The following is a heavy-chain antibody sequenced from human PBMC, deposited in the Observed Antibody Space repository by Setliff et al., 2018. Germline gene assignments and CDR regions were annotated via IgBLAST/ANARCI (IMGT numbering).Heavy chain of an antibody. CDR3: ARVGGMGSPPYYYYYYGMDV. CDR2: INHSGST. V-gene: IGHV4-34*01. CDR1: GGSFSGYY. D-gene: IGHD6-13*01. J-gene: IGHJ6*02. Sequence: SETLSLTCAVYGGSFSGYYWSWIRQPPGKGLEWIGEINHSGSTNYNPSLKSRVTISVDTSKNQFSLKLSSVTAADTAVYYCARVGGMGSPPYYYYYYGMDVWGQGTTVTVSS.